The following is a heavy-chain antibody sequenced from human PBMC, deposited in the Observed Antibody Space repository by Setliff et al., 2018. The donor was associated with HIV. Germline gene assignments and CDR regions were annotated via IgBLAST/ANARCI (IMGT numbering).Heavy chain of an antibody. J-gene: IGHJ4*02. Sequence: SETLSLTCDVSGYSISSGYYWGWIRQPPGKGLEWIGSIYHSGTIFYKPSLKSRLAISVDKSKNHFSLNLTSVTAADTAVYFCSRHRANWGGPWDYWGQGTLVTVSS. CDR2: IYHSGTI. CDR3: SRHRANWGGPWDY. D-gene: IGHD3-16*01. CDR1: GYSISSGYY. V-gene: IGHV4-38-2*01.